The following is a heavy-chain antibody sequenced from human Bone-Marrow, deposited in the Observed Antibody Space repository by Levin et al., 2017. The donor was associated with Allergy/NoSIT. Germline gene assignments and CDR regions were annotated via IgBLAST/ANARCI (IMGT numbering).Heavy chain of an antibody. CDR3: ARDLRVGPKYAMDV. J-gene: IGHJ6*02. Sequence: TSETLSLTCTVSGGSIRRSDGSSNWWTWVRQPPGKGLEWIGEIYHGGRANYNPSLKSRVTISVDKSKNQFSLNLTSLTAADTAVYYCARDLRVGPKYAMDVWGQGTTVTVSS. D-gene: IGHD1-26*01. CDR2: IYHGGRA. V-gene: IGHV4-4*02. CDR1: GGSIRRSDGSSNW.